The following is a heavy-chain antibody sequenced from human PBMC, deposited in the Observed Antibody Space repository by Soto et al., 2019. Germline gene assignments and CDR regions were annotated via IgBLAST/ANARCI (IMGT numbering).Heavy chain of an antibody. CDR2: ISYDGSNK. D-gene: IGHD4-17*01. Sequence: PGGSLRLSCAASGFTFSSYGMHWVRQAPGKGLEWVAVISYDGSNKYYADSVKGRFTISRDNSKNTLYLQMNSLRAEDTAVYYCAKVPDYGDYGGTDAFDIWGQGTMVTVSS. CDR3: AKVPDYGDYGGTDAFDI. V-gene: IGHV3-30*18. CDR1: GFTFSSYG. J-gene: IGHJ3*02.